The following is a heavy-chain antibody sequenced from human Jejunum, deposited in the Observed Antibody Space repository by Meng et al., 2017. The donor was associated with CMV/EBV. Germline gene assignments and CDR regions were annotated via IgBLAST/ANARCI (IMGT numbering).Heavy chain of an antibody. D-gene: IGHD3-16*01. J-gene: IGHJ5*02. CDR3: ARECVGEAYDCQWNYWFDP. CDR1: GGPISGYY. Sequence: VRLQGSGPGLGGSSAPSSLTCSASGGPISGYYWSWVRQPAGKRLEWIGRFHPGGTTNYNPSLENRITVSVDSSKNQFFLKLTSVTAADTAIYYCARECVGEAYDCQWNYWFDPWGRGTLVTVSS. CDR2: FHPGGTT. V-gene: IGHV4-4*07.